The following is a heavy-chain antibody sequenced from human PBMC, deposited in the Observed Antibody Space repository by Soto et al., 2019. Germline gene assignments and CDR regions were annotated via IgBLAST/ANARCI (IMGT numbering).Heavy chain of an antibody. CDR1: GYTFTGYY. D-gene: IGHD1-26*01. V-gene: IGHV1-2*02. J-gene: IGHJ6*02. CDR3: AREGSVGAYNYGMDV. CDR2: IHPNSGGT. Sequence: ASVKVSCKASGYTFTGYYMHWVRQAPGQGLEWMGWIHPNSGGTNYAQKFQGRVTMTRDTSISTAYMELSRLRSDDTAVYYCAREGSVGAYNYGMDVWGQGTTVTVSS.